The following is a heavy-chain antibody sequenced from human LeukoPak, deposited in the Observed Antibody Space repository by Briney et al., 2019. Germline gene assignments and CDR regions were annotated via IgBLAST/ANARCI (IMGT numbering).Heavy chain of an antibody. Sequence: GGSLRLSCAASGFTLSSNYMSWVRQAPGKGLEGVSVIYSGGSTYYSDSVKRRFTISRDNSKNTLYLQMNSLRAEDTAVYYCARGWGYCSSTSCPLDYWGQETLVTVSS. CDR2: IYSGGST. D-gene: IGHD2-2*01. CDR1: GFTLSSNY. CDR3: ARGWGYCSSTSCPLDY. V-gene: IGHV3-53*01. J-gene: IGHJ4*02.